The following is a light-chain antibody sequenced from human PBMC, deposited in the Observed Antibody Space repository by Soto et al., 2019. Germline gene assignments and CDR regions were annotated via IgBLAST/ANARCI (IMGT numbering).Light chain of an antibody. Sequence: EIVLTQSPATLSLSPGGRATLSCRASQSVSSSLAWYQQKLGQAPRLLIYEASDRATGIPARFSGSGSGTDFTLIISSLEPEDFAVYYCQQGSTWPWTFGQGTKVEIK. CDR2: EAS. CDR3: QQGSTWPWT. CDR1: QSVSSS. V-gene: IGKV3-11*01. J-gene: IGKJ1*01.